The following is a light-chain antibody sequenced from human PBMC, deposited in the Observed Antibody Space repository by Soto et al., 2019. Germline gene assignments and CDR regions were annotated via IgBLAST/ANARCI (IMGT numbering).Light chain of an antibody. CDR1: KNDIDVYDF. Sequence: QSALTQPPSASGSPGQSVTISCTGTKNDIDVYDFVSWYQHYPGKAPRRIIYEVVQWPSGVPDRCSGSKSVNTASLTVSGLQAEDEVDYYCSSFAGVINYVFGTGTKGTAL. V-gene: IGLV2-8*01. CDR2: EVV. CDR3: SSFAGVINYV. J-gene: IGLJ1*01.